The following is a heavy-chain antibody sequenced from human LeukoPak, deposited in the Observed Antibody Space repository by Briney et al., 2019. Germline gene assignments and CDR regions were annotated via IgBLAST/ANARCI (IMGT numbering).Heavy chain of an antibody. J-gene: IGHJ4*02. Sequence: GGSLRLSCAASGFTFSSYEMNWVRQAPGKGLEWVSYISSSGSTIYYADSVKGRFTISRDNAKNSLYLQMNSLRAEDTAVYYCARDGYGSGTQIFDYWGQGTLVTVSS. D-gene: IGHD3-10*01. CDR1: GFTFSSYE. CDR2: ISSSGSTI. CDR3: ARDGYGSGTQIFDY. V-gene: IGHV3-48*03.